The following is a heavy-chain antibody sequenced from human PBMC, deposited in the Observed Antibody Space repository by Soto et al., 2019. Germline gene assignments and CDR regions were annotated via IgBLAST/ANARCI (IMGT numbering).Heavy chain of an antibody. CDR1: GYTFTSYA. CDR2: INAGNGNT. Sequence: ASVKVSCKASGYTFTSYAMHWVRQAPGQRLEWMGWINAGNGNTKYSQKFQGRVTITRDTSASTAYMELSSLRSEDTAVYYCARDQSAGYSSSWYGDYYYGMDVWAQGTTDTCSS. CDR3: ARDQSAGYSSSWYGDYYYGMDV. V-gene: IGHV1-3*01. J-gene: IGHJ6*02. D-gene: IGHD6-13*01.